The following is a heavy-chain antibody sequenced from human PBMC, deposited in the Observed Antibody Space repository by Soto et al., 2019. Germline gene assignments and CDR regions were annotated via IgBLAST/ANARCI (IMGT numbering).Heavy chain of an antibody. J-gene: IGHJ4*02. CDR2: ISGSGSST. D-gene: IGHD6-13*01. Sequence: EVQLLESGGGLVQPGGSLRLSCAASGFTFSSYAMSWVRQAPGKGLEWVSSISGSGSSTYYADSVKGRFTISRDNSKNTLYLQLNSLRAEDTAVYYCAKDHRESVERYSSRWPNGVDYWGQGTLVTVSS. V-gene: IGHV3-23*01. CDR3: AKDHRESVERYSSRWPNGVDY. CDR1: GFTFSSYA.